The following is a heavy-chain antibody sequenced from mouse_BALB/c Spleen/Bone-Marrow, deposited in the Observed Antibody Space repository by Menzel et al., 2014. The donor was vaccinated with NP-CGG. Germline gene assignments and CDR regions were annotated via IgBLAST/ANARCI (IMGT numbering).Heavy chain of an antibody. Sequence: VQLQESAVELARPGASVKMSCKASGYTFTSYTIHWIRQRPGQGLEWIGYIHPSSGYTEYSQKFKDKTALTADKSSTTAYMQLSSLTSEDSAVYYCARKYVNVLHFMDYWGQGTSVTVSS. J-gene: IGHJ4*01. D-gene: IGHD2-10*02. CDR3: ARKYVNVLHFMDY. CDR1: GYTFTSYT. CDR2: IHPSSGYT. V-gene: IGHV1-4*02.